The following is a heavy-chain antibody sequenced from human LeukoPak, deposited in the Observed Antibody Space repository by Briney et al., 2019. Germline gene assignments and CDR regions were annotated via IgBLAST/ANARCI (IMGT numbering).Heavy chain of an antibody. CDR1: GFTFSNYG. CDR2: ISYDGSNK. Sequence: GGSLRLSCAASGFTFSNYGMYWVRQAPGKGLEWVAVISYDGSNKYYADSVKGRFTISRDNSKNTLYLQMNSLRAEDTAVYYCARGMTMVTTPRRTRPGAIDYWGQGTLVTVSS. V-gene: IGHV3-30*03. CDR3: ARGMTMVTTPRRTRPGAIDY. J-gene: IGHJ4*02. D-gene: IGHD4/OR15-4a*01.